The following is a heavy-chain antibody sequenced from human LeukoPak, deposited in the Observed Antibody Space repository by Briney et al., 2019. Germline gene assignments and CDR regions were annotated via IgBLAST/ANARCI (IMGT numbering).Heavy chain of an antibody. CDR3: AWYYGSGTEGWFDP. V-gene: IGHV1-18*01. D-gene: IGHD3-10*01. Sequence: AASVKVSCKASGYTFTSYGISWVRQAPGQGLEWMGWISAYNGNTNYAQKLQGRVTMTTDTSTSTAYMELRSLRSDDTAVYYCAWYYGSGTEGWFDPWGQGTLVTVSS. CDR2: ISAYNGNT. J-gene: IGHJ5*02. CDR1: GYTFTSYG.